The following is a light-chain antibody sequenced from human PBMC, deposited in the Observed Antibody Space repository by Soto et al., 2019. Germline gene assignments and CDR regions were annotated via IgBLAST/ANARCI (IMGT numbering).Light chain of an antibody. CDR3: QQYNNWPRT. CDR2: GGS. V-gene: IGKV3-20*01. J-gene: IGKJ1*01. CDR1: QSVASSY. Sequence: EIVLTQSPGTLSLSPGERATLSCRASQSVASSYLAWYQQRPGQAPRLLIYGGSTRATGTPDRFSGSGSGTDFTLTISRLEPEDFAVYYCQQYNNWPRTFGQGTKVDIK.